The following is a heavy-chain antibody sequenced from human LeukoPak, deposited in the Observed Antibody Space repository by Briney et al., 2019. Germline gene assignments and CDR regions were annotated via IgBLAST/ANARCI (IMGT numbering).Heavy chain of an antibody. CDR2: ISGSGGST. Sequence: GGSLSFSCEPSGFPFSSLALSWVRKAPGKGLEWVSAISGSGGSTYYADSVKGRFTISRDNSKNTLYLQMNSLRSEDTAVYYCAREAGGNSYWGQGTLVTVSS. CDR3: AREAGGNSY. D-gene: IGHD4-23*01. V-gene: IGHV3-23*01. CDR1: GFPFSSLA. J-gene: IGHJ4*02.